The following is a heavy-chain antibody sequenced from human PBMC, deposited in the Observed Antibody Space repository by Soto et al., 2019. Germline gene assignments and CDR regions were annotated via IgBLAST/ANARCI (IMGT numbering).Heavy chain of an antibody. CDR3: AIDAGKGVAPDY. CDR1: GFSFSNNG. Sequence: QVQLVESGGGVVQPGRSLRLSCSASGFSFSNNGMHWVRQAPGKGLEWVAVIWYDGSKKHYGDSVRGRFTISRDDSKNTVYLQMDSLRVEDTAVYFCAIDAGKGVAPDYWGQGTLVTVSS. D-gene: IGHD6-19*01. V-gene: IGHV3-33*01. J-gene: IGHJ4*02. CDR2: IWYDGSKK.